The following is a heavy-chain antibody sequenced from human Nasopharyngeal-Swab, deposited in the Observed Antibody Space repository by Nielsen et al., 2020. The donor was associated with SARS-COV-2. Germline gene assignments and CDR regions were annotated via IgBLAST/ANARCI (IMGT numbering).Heavy chain of an antibody. Sequence: SETLSLTCTVSGGSISSYYWSWIRQPPGKGLEWIEYIYYSGSTNYNPSLKSRVTISVDTSKNQFFLKLSSVTAADTAVYYCARDPNSSGGVDAFDIWGQGTMVTVSS. D-gene: IGHD6-19*01. CDR3: ARDPNSSGGVDAFDI. CDR2: IYYSGST. J-gene: IGHJ3*02. V-gene: IGHV4-59*13. CDR1: GGSISSYY.